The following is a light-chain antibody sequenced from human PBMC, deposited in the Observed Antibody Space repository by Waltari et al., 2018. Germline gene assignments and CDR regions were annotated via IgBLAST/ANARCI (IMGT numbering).Light chain of an antibody. CDR2: DGS. CDR3: QQYNSYPFT. V-gene: IGKV1-5*01. J-gene: IGKJ3*01. Sequence: IAMTQSPSTLSASVGDSVTITCRASQNIGTWVAWYQQKPGKAPKLLIFDGSTLESGVPSRFSGSASGTDFTLTINSLQPDDFASYFCQQYNSYPFTFGPGTKVDIK. CDR1: QNIGTW.